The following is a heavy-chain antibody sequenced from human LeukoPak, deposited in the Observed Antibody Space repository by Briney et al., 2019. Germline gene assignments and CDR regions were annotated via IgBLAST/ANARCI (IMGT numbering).Heavy chain of an antibody. D-gene: IGHD3-10*01. CDR3: ARVLWHPYGMDV. J-gene: IGHJ6*02. CDR1: GFTLNRDE. V-gene: IGHV3-48*03. CDR2: TSSSGYPI. Sequence: GGSPRLSCAASGFTLNRDEMKWGPQAPGKGVEGVSYTSSSGYPIYYADSVKGRFTSSRDNAKNSLYLQMNSLRTEDTAVYYCARVLWHPYGMDVWGQGTTVTVSS.